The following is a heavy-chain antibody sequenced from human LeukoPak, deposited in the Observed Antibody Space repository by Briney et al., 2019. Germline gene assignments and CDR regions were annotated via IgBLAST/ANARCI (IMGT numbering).Heavy chain of an antibody. Sequence: GGSLRLSCAASGFTFSSYAMTWVRQAPGKGLEWVSTISGSGGSTYYADSVKGRFTISRDNSKNTLYLQMNSLRAEDTAVYYCAKGSTSSGWLTSGMDVWGQGTTVTVSS. CDR2: ISGSGGST. CDR1: GFTFSSYA. J-gene: IGHJ6*02. D-gene: IGHD6-19*01. V-gene: IGHV3-23*01. CDR3: AKGSTSSGWLTSGMDV.